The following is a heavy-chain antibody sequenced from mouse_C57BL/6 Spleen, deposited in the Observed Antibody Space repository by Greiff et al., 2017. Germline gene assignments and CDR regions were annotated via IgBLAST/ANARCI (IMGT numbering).Heavy chain of an antibody. Sequence: VQLKQSGPELVKPGASVKIPCKASGYTFTDYNMDWVKQSHGKSLEWIGDINPNNGGTIYNQKFKGKATLTVDKSSSTAYMELRSLTSEDTAVYYCARRDSNYAMDYWGQGTSVTVSS. CDR1: GYTFTDYN. J-gene: IGHJ4*01. V-gene: IGHV1-18*01. CDR2: INPNNGGT. D-gene: IGHD2-5*01. CDR3: ARRDSNYAMDY.